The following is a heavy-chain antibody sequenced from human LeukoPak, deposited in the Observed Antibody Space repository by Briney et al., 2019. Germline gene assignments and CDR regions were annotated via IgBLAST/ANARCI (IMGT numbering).Heavy chain of an antibody. J-gene: IGHJ4*02. Sequence: GGSLRLSCAASGFTFRRYWMSWVRQAPGKGLEWVANIKRDGSEKYYVDSVKGRFSISRDNAKKSLYLQMNSLRAEDTALYYCARNGDFVDYWGQGTPVTVSS. V-gene: IGHV3-7*05. CDR2: IKRDGSEK. D-gene: IGHD4-17*01. CDR1: GFTFRRYW. CDR3: ARNGDFVDY.